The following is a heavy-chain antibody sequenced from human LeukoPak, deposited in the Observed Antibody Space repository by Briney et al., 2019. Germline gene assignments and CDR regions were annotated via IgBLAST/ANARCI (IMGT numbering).Heavy chain of an antibody. D-gene: IGHD6-19*01. J-gene: IGHJ4*02. CDR2: IYTSGST. CDR3: ARVLAVAGIWYFDY. V-gene: IGHV4-4*07. CDR1: GGSISSYY. Sequence: SETLSLTCTVSGGSISSYYWSWIRQPAGKGLEWIGRIYTSGSTNYNPSLKSRVTMSVDTSKNQFSLKLSSVTAADTAVYYCARVLAVAGIWYFDYWGQGTLVTVSS.